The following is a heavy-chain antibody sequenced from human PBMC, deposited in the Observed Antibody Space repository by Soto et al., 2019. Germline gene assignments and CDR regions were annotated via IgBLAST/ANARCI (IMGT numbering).Heavy chain of an antibody. CDR3: ASVETQRYYYGMDV. V-gene: IGHV1-69*12. D-gene: IGHD2-15*01. Sequence: QVQLVQSGAEVKKPGSSVKVSCKASGGTFSSYAISWVRQAPGQGLEWMGGIIPIFGTADYAQKFQGRVTIGADESTSTDYMELSSLGSEDTAVYYCASVETQRYYYGMDVWGQGTTVTVSS. CDR1: GGTFSSYA. CDR2: IIPIFGTA. J-gene: IGHJ6*02.